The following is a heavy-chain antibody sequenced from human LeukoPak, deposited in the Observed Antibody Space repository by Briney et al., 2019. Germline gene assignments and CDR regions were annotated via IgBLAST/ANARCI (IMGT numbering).Heavy chain of an antibody. J-gene: IGHJ4*02. CDR3: ARGSYGDNSRRG. CDR2: ISGSGGST. D-gene: IGHD4-17*01. CDR1: GFTFSSYA. V-gene: IGHV3-23*01. Sequence: GGSLRLSCAASGFTFSSYAMSWVRQAPGKGLEWVSAISGSGGSTYYADSVKGRFTISRDNAKNTLYLQMNSLRAEDTAVYYCARGSYGDNSRRGWGQGTLVTVSS.